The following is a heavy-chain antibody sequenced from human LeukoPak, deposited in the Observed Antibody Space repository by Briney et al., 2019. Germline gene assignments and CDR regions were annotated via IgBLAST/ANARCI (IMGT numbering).Heavy chain of an antibody. CDR1: GFSISNYW. Sequence: GGSLRLSCAASGFSISNYWMSWVRQGPGKGLEWVASINPEGSAERYVDSVKGRFTISRDNAKNSMYLQMNSLSAEDTALFYCARLFGGVTTFDYWGQGTLVTVSS. J-gene: IGHJ4*02. CDR2: INPEGSAE. V-gene: IGHV3-7*01. CDR3: ARLFGGVTTFDY. D-gene: IGHD4-17*01.